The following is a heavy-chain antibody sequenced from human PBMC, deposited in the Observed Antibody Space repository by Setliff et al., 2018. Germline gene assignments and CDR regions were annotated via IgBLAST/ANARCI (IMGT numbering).Heavy chain of an antibody. Sequence: KPSETLSLTCAVYGGSFSGYYWSWIRQPPGKGLEWIGEINHSGSTNYNPSLKSRVTISVDTSKNQFSLKLSSVTAADTAVYCCARGSSGRILTGPRYYFDYWGQGTLVTVSS. CDR3: ARGSSGRILTGPRYYFDY. CDR1: GGSFSGYY. J-gene: IGHJ4*02. D-gene: IGHD3-9*01. CDR2: INHSGST. V-gene: IGHV4-34*01.